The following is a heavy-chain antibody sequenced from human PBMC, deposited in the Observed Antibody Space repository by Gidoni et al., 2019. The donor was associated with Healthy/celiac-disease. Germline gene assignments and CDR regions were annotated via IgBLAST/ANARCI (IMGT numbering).Heavy chain of an antibody. Sequence: QVQLVQSGAEVKKPGSSVKVSCKASGGTFSSYTISWVRQAPGQGLEWMGRIIPILGIANYAQKFQGRVTITADKSTSTAYMELSSLRSEDTAVYYCARVVPAAKGLGYFDYWGQGTLVTVSS. CDR1: GGTFSSYT. J-gene: IGHJ4*02. V-gene: IGHV1-69*02. CDR3: ARVVPAAKGLGYFDY. CDR2: IIPILGIA. D-gene: IGHD2-2*01.